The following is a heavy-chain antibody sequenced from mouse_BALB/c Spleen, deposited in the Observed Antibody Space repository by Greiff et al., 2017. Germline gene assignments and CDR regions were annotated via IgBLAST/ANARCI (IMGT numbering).Heavy chain of an antibody. D-gene: IGHD2-3*01. J-gene: IGHJ3*01. CDR1: GFTFSSYA. CDR2: ISSGGST. V-gene: IGHV5-6-5*01. CDR3: ARDYDGYYGWFAY. Sequence: EVQLVESGGGLVKPGGSLKLSCAASGFTFSSYAMSWVRQTPEKRLEWVASISSGGSTYYPDSVKGRFTISRDNARNILYLQMSSLRSEDTAMYYCARDYDGYYGWFAYWGQGTLVTVSA.